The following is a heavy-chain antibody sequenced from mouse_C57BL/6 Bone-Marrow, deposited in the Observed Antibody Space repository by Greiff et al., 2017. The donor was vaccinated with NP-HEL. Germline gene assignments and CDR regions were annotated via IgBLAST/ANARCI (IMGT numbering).Heavy chain of an antibody. CDR2: IDPSDSYT. Sequence: QVQLKQSGAELVKPGASVKLSCKASGYTFTSYWMQWVKQRPGQGLEWIGEIDPSDSYTNYNQKFKGKATLTVDTSSSTAYMQLSSLTSEDSAVYYCARDGNYKFAYWGQGTLVTVSA. CDR3: ARDGNYKFAY. CDR1: GYTFTSYW. J-gene: IGHJ3*01. V-gene: IGHV1-50*01. D-gene: IGHD2-1*01.